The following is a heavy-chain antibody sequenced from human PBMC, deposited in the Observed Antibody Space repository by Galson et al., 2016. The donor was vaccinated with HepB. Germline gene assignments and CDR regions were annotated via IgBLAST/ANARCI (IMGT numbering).Heavy chain of an antibody. Sequence: SVKVSCKASGYTFTAYKIHWVRQAPGQGLEWMGWIDPNSGATNYAQNFQGFVTMTSDTSISTAYMELSSVKFDDTAVFYCASVSSTGYGNYYSEHWGQGTLLPVSS. CDR1: GYTFTAYK. CDR3: ASVSSTGYGNYYSEH. V-gene: IGHV1-2*04. CDR2: IDPNSGAT. D-gene: IGHD5-18*01. J-gene: IGHJ4*02.